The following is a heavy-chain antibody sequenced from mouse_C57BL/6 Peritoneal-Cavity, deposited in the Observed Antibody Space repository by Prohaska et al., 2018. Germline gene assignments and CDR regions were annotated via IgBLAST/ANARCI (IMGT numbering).Heavy chain of an antibody. J-gene: IGHJ1*03. Sequence: EVQLLETGGGLVQPGGSRGLSCEGSGFTFSGFWMSCVRQTTGTTLEWIGDINSDGSAINYAPSIKDRFTIFRDNDKSTLYLQMSNVRSEDTATYFCMRYGSYWYFDVWGTGTTVTVSS. V-gene: IGHV11-2*01. CDR3: MRYGSYWYFDV. D-gene: IGHD1-1*01. CDR1: GFTFSGFW. CDR2: INSDGSAI.